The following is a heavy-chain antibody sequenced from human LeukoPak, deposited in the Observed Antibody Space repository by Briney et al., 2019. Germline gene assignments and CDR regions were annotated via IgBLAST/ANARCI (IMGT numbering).Heavy chain of an antibody. CDR3: AKDFYDFWSGPTPPFDY. J-gene: IGHJ4*02. CDR1: GFTFSSYG. V-gene: IGHV3-30*18. CDR2: ISSDGGTT. Sequence: RGSLRLSCAASGFTFSSYGIHWVRQAPGKGLEWVVVISSDGGTTYYADSVKGRFTISRDSSKNTLYLQMNSLRAEDTAVYYCAKDFYDFWSGPTPPFDYWGQGTLVTVSS. D-gene: IGHD3-3*01.